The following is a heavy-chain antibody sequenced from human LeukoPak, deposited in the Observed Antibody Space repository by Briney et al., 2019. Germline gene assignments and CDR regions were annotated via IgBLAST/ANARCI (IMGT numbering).Heavy chain of an antibody. CDR2: IWYDGSNK. V-gene: IGHV3-33*01. D-gene: IGHD6-19*01. CDR1: GFTFSSSG. Sequence: AGRSLRLSCAASGFTFSSSGMHWVRQAPGKGLEWVALIWYDGSNKYSADSVKGRFTISRDNSKNTLYLQMNSLRAEDTAIYYCARDPGGSGYSFDSWGQGTLVTVSS. CDR3: ARDPGGSGYSFDS. J-gene: IGHJ4*02.